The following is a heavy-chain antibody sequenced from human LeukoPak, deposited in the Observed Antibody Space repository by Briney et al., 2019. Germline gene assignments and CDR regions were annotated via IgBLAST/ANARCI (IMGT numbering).Heavy chain of an antibody. J-gene: IGHJ6*02. D-gene: IGHD3-10*01. CDR3: ARLGAMVRGPHYYYYGMDV. CDR1: GYSFTSYW. CDR2: IYPGDSDT. V-gene: IGHV5-51*01. Sequence: GESLKISCKGSGYSFTSYWIGWVRQMPGKGLEWMGIIYPGDSDTRYSPSFQGQVTISADKSISTAYLQWSSLKASDTAMYYCARLGAMVRGPHYYYYGMDVWGQGTTVTVSS.